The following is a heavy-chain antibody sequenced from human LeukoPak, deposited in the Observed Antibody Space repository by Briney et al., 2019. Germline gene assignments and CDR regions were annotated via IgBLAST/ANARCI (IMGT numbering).Heavy chain of an antibody. CDR3: ARVGRIFGVVTVDY. J-gene: IGHJ4*02. CDR1: GYSISSGYY. CDR2: IYHSGST. V-gene: IGHV4-38-2*02. D-gene: IGHD3-3*01. Sequence: SETLSLTCTVSGYSISSGYYWGWIRQPPGKGLEWIGSIYHSGSTYYSPSLKSRVTISVDTSKNQFSLKLSSVTAADTAVYYCARVGRIFGVVTVDYWGQGALVTVSS.